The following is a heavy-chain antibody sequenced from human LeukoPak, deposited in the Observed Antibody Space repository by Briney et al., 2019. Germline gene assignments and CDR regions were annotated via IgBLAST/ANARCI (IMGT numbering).Heavy chain of an antibody. D-gene: IGHD1-1*01. V-gene: IGHV3-53*01. J-gene: IGHJ4*02. CDR3: ARAGRGSFDY. Sequence: GGSLRLSCAAFGFTVSSYYMSWVRQAPGKGLEWVSVMRSAGTTSYADCVKGRFTISRDNAKNTLYLQMNSLRAEDTAVYYCARAGRGSFDYWGQGTLVTVSS. CDR2: MRSAGTT. CDR1: GFTVSSYY.